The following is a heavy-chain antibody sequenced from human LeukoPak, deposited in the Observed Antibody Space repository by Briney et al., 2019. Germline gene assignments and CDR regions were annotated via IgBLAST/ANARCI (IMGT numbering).Heavy chain of an antibody. CDR2: IKQDGSEK. CDR3: ARGSHYYDSSGYYATGY. D-gene: IGHD3-22*01. V-gene: IGHV3-7*04. CDR1: GFTFSSYW. Sequence: GGSLRLSCAASGFTFSSYWMSWVRQAPRKGREWVANIKQDGSEKYYVDSVKGRFTISRDNAKNSLYLQMNSLRAEDTAVYYCARGSHYYDSSGYYATGYWGQGTLITVSS. J-gene: IGHJ4*02.